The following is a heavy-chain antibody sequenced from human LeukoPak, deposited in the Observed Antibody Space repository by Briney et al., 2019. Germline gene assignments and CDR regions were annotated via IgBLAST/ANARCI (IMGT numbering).Heavy chain of an antibody. J-gene: IGHJ4*02. V-gene: IGHV4-31*03. CDR1: GGSISSGGHY. D-gene: IGHD3-22*01. Sequence: SQTLSLTCTVSGGSISSGGHYWSWIRQHPGKGLEWIGYIYYSGSTYYNPSLKSRVTIPVDTSKNQFSLKLSSVTAADTAVYYCARGGSDSNGYYLIYYWGQGTLLAVSS. CDR3: ARGGSDSNGYYLIYY. CDR2: IYYSGST.